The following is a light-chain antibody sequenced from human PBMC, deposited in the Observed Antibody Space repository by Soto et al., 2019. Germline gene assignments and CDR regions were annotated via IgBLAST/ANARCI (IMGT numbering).Light chain of an antibody. CDR3: TSWTTSTTMI. Sequence: SALPQPASVSGSPGQSITISCTGTSSDIGAYNFVSWYQQHPGKAPKLMLYDVHIRPTGVSNRFAGSQSGNTASLTISGLQAEDEADYYRTSWTTSTTMIFGGGTKLTVL. V-gene: IGLV2-14*03. CDR1: SSDIGAYNF. J-gene: IGLJ2*01. CDR2: DVH.